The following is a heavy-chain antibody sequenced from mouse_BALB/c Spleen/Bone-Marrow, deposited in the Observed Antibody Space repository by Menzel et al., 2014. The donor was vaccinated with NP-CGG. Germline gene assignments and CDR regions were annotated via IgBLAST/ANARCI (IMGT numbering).Heavy chain of an antibody. J-gene: IGHJ4*01. V-gene: IGHV1-7*01. CDR1: GYTFTSYW. D-gene: IGHD1-2*01. Sequence: QVQLQQSGAGLAKPGASVKMSCKASGYTFTSYWMRWVKQRPGQVLEWIGYINPSTGYTEYNLKFKDKATLTADKSSSTAYIQLSSLTSEDSAVYYCASPYGYEDYSAMDYWGQGTSVTVSS. CDR3: ASPYGYEDYSAMDY. CDR2: INPSTGYT.